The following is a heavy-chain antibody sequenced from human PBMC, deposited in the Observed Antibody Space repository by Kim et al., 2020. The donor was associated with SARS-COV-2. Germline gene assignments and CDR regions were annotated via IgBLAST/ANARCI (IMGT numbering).Heavy chain of an antibody. D-gene: IGHD2-2*01. CDR2: TYYRSKWYN. Sequence: SQTLSLTCAISGDRVSSNSAAWNWIRQSPSRGLEWLGRTYYRSKWYNDYAVSVKSRITINPDTSKNQFSLQLNSVTPEDTAVYYCARGEPPLYCSSTSCYFPYYYYGMDVWGQGTTVTVSS. V-gene: IGHV6-1*01. CDR3: ARGEPPLYCSSTSCYFPYYYYGMDV. CDR1: GDRVSSNSAA. J-gene: IGHJ6*02.